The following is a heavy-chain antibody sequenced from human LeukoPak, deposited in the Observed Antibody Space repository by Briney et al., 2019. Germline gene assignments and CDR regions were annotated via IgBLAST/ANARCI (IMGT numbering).Heavy chain of an antibody. Sequence: GGSLRLSCSASGFTFSSYAMHWVRQAPGKGLEYVSAISSNGGSTYYADSVKGRFTISRDNSKNTLYPQMSSLRAEDTAVYYCVKISSSWYDYWGQGTLVTVSS. D-gene: IGHD6-13*01. CDR2: ISSNGGST. CDR1: GFTFSSYA. V-gene: IGHV3-64D*09. CDR3: VKISSSWYDY. J-gene: IGHJ4*02.